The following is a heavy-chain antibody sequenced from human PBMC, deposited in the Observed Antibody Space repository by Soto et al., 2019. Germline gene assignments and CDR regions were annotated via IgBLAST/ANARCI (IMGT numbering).Heavy chain of an antibody. Sequence: GGSLRLSCAASGFTFSSYSMNWVRQAPGKGLEWVSSISSSSSYIYYADSVKGRFTISRDNAKNSLYLHMNSLRAEDTAVYYCARERGFGVALYYYYYYGMEVWAQGTTVTV. CDR2: ISSSSSYI. V-gene: IGHV3-21*01. J-gene: IGHJ6*02. D-gene: IGHD3-3*01. CDR3: ARERGFGVALYYYYYYGMEV. CDR1: GFTFSSYS.